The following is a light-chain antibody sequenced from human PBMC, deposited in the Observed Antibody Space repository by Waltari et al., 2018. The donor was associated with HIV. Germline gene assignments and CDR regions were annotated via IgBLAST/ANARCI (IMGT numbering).Light chain of an antibody. J-gene: IGKJ1*01. CDR1: QTVSNY. CDR2: DAS. Sequence: EIVLTQSPATLSLSPGERATLSCRASQTVSNYLAWYQQKSGQAPRLLIYDASNRATGIPARFSASGSGTDFTLTISSLQPEDFAFYYCHQRSTWPRTFGQGTKVEIK. CDR3: HQRSTWPRT. V-gene: IGKV3-11*01.